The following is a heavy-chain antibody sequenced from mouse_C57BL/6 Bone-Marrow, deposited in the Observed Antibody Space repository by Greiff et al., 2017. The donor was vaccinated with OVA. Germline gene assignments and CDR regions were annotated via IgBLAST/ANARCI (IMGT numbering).Heavy chain of an antibody. V-gene: IGHV1-54*01. D-gene: IGHD1-3*01. CDR1: GYAFTNYL. CDR3: ARSGLFDY. J-gene: IGHJ2*01. Sequence: VKLQESGAELVRPGTSVKVSCKASGYAFTNYLIEWVKQRPGQGLEWIGVINPGSGGTNYNEKFKGKATLTADKSSSTAYMQLSSLTSEDSAVYFCARSGLFDYWGQGTTLTVSS. CDR2: INPGSGGT.